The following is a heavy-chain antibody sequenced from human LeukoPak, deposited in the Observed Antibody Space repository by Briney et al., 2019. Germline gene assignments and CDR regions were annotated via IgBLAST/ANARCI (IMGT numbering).Heavy chain of an antibody. D-gene: IGHD3-22*01. Sequence: ASVKVSCKVSGYTLTELSMHWVRQAPGKGLEWMGGFDPEDGETIYAQKFQGRVTMTEDTSTDTAYMELSSLRSEDTAVYYCATPISIYYDSSGYFDYWGQGTLVTVSS. CDR3: ATPISIYYDSSGYFDY. V-gene: IGHV1-24*01. CDR2: FDPEDGET. CDR1: GYTLTELS. J-gene: IGHJ4*02.